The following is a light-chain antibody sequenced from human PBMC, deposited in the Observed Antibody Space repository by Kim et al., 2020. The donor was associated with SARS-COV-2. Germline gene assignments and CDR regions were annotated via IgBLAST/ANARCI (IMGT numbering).Light chain of an antibody. V-gene: IGLV3-19*01. CDR1: SLRSYY. CDR2: GKN. Sequence: SSELTQDPAVSVALGQSVRITCQGDSLRSYYATWYQQEPGQAPIVVIYGKNNRPSGIPDRFSGSSSGNTASLTITGTQAVDGADFYFTSRESNDNEVFVG. J-gene: IGLJ2*01. CDR3: TSRESNDNEV.